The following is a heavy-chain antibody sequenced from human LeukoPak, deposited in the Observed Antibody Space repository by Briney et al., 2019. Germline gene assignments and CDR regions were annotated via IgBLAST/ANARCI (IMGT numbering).Heavy chain of an antibody. D-gene: IGHD1-26*01. CDR2: ISSDGRTR. Sequence: PGGSLRLSCAASGFTVSNYWMNWVRQAPGKGLVWISRISSDGRTRSYADSVKGRFTISRDNAKNTLSLQMNSLRGEDTAVYYCGREDRFLLGNDAFDIWGQGTMVTVSS. V-gene: IGHV3-74*01. CDR3: GREDRFLLGNDAFDI. CDR1: GFTVSNYW. J-gene: IGHJ3*02.